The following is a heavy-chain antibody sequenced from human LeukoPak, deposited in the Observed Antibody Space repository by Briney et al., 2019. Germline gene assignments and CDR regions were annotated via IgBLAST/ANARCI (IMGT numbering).Heavy chain of an antibody. CDR1: GGSFSGYY. CDR2: IYYSGST. Sequence: SETLSLTCAVYGGSFSGYYWSWIRQPPGKGLEWIGSIYYSGSTYYNPSLKSRVTISVDTSKNQFSLKLSSVTAADTAVYYCARRAVAGSTGTFDYWGQGTLVTVSS. D-gene: IGHD6-19*01. CDR3: ARRAVAGSTGTFDY. J-gene: IGHJ4*02. V-gene: IGHV4-34*01.